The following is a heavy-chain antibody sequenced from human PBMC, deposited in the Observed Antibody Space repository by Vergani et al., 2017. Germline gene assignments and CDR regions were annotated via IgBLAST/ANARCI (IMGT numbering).Heavy chain of an antibody. CDR1: GGTFSSYA. J-gene: IGHJ6*03. V-gene: IGHV1-69*06. Sequence: QVQLVQSGAEVKKPGSSVKVSCKASGGTFSSYAISWVRQAPGQRLEWMGGIIPIFGTANYAQKFQGRVTITADKSTSTAYMELSSLRSEDTAVYYCARDLEYYDFWSGHYYYYMDVWGKGTTVTVSS. CDR2: IIPIFGTA. CDR3: ARDLEYYDFWSGHYYYYMDV. D-gene: IGHD3-3*01.